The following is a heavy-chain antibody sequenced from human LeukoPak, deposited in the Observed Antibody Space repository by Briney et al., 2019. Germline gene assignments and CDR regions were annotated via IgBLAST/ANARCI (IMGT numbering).Heavy chain of an antibody. J-gene: IGHJ3*02. Sequence: ASVKVSCKASGYTFTSYDINWVRQATGQGLEWMGWMNPNSGNTGYAQKFQGRVTMTRNTSISTAYMELSSLRSEDTAVYYCARDLGGIAVAGPPTPHAFDIWGQGTMVTVSS. V-gene: IGHV1-8*01. CDR1: GYTFTSYD. CDR2: MNPNSGNT. D-gene: IGHD6-19*01. CDR3: ARDLGGIAVAGPPTPHAFDI.